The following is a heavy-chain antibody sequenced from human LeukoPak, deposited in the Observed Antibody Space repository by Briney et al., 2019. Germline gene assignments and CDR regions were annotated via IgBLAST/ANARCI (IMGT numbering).Heavy chain of an antibody. Sequence: PGGSLRLSCTASGFTFSTYAMSWVRQAPGKGLEWVSSISSSSTYIYYADSVKGRFTISRDNAKNSLYLQMNSLRAEDTAVYYCARDFYSSNWYREGWFDPWGQGTLVNVSS. J-gene: IGHJ5*02. CDR3: ARDFYSSNWYREGWFDP. CDR2: ISSSSTYI. CDR1: GFTFSTYA. D-gene: IGHD6-13*01. V-gene: IGHV3-21*01.